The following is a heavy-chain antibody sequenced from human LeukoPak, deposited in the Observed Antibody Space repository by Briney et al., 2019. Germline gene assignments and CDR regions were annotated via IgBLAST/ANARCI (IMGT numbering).Heavy chain of an antibody. CDR3: ARPSSIAARPQFDY. D-gene: IGHD6-6*01. V-gene: IGHV1-69*04. CDR2: IIPILGIA. Sequence: GASVKVSCKACGGTFSSYAISWVRQAPGQGLEWMGRIIPILGIANYAQKFQGRVTITADKSTSTAYMELSSLRSEDTAVYYCARPSSIAARPQFDYWGQGTLVTVSS. J-gene: IGHJ4*02. CDR1: GGTFSSYA.